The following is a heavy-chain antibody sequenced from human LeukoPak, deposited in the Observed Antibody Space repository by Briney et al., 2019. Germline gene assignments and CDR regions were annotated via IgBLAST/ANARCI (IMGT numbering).Heavy chain of an antibody. CDR2: IYYSGSA. D-gene: IGHD2-2*02. CDR1: GGSISSGGYY. V-gene: IGHV4-31*03. J-gene: IGHJ6*02. Sequence: TSQTLSLTCTVSGGSISSGGYYWSWIRQRPGKGLEWIGYIYYSGSAYYNPSLKSRVTTSVDTSKNQFSLKLSSVTAADTAVYYCARDKPGRCSSTSCYTNYGMDVWGQGTTVTVSS. CDR3: ARDKPGRCSSTSCYTNYGMDV.